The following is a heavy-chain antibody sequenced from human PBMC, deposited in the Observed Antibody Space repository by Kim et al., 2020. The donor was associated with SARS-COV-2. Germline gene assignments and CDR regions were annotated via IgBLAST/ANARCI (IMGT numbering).Heavy chain of an antibody. CDR3: ARGGYYDSSGYESFDY. Sequence: SVKGRFTISRDNSKNTLYLQMNSLRAEDTAVYYCARGGYYDSSGYESFDYWGQGTLVTVSS. J-gene: IGHJ4*02. D-gene: IGHD3-22*01. V-gene: IGHV3-66*01.